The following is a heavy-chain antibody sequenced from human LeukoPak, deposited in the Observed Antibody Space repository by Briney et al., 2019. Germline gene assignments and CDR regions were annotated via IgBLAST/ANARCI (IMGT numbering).Heavy chain of an antibody. CDR3: ARGRGGDILTGYYSHYFDY. J-gene: IGHJ4*02. D-gene: IGHD3-9*01. Sequence: SDTLSLTCTVSGGSISSGGYYWRWIRQHPGKGLEWIGYIYYSGSTYYNPSLKSRVTISVATSKNQFSLKLSSVTAADTAVYYCARGRGGDILTGYYSHYFDYWGQGTLVTVSS. CDR2: IYYSGST. CDR1: GGSISSGGYY. V-gene: IGHV4-31*03.